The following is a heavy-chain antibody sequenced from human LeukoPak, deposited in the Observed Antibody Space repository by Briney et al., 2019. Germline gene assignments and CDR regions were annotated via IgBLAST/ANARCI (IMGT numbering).Heavy chain of an antibody. V-gene: IGHV1-2*02. CDR1: GYTFTGYY. J-gene: IGHJ4*02. Sequence: ASVKVSCKASGYTFTGYYMHWVRQAPGQGLEWMGWINPNSGGTNYAQKFQGRVTMTRDTSISTAYMELSRLRSDDTAVYYCARVRSAMGATKGTFDYWGQGTLVTVSS. D-gene: IGHD1-26*01. CDR2: INPNSGGT. CDR3: ARVRSAMGATKGTFDY.